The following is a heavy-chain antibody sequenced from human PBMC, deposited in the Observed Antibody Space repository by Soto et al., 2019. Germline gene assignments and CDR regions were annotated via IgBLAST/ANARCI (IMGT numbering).Heavy chain of an antibody. CDR3: ARRSRSSSGWYFLDD. CDR2: SYYNGVT. V-gene: IGHV4-59*01. Sequence: SETLSLTCTVSGGSISSDSWSWIRQSPGKALEWIGYSYYNGVTKYNPSLKSRVTISVDTSQNQFSLKLTSVTATDTAVYYCARRSRSSSGWYFLDDWGQGTLVTVSS. D-gene: IGHD6-19*01. CDR1: GGSISSDS. J-gene: IGHJ4*02.